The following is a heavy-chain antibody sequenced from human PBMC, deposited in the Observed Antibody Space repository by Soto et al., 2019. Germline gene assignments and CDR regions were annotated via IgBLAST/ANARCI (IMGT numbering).Heavy chain of an antibody. D-gene: IGHD6-25*01. Sequence: QLQLQESGPGLVKASETLSLTCTVSGASISRSSYCWAWIRQAPGKGLEWIASICYSGATYSNPSLRSRVFISIDTSKKQFSLRLTSVTAADTATYYCAAHSLPSQRRPTRDNWFDPWGQGTLVTVSS. J-gene: IGHJ5*02. CDR2: ICYSGAT. CDR3: AAHSLPSQRRPTRDNWFDP. V-gene: IGHV4-39*01. CDR1: GASISRSSYC.